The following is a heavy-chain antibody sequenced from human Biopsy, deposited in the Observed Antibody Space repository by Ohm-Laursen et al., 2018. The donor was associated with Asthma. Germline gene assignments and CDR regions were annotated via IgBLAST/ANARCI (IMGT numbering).Heavy chain of an antibody. CDR3: ARGVDRVTGLLDHFDS. D-gene: IGHD2-21*02. Sequence: SETLSFTGVVSGGAINNLYWSWIGQPPGKGLESIGHVYYSGSTNYNPSLKSRVTISIDASKNQFSLKLTSVTAADTAVHYCARGVDRVTGLLDHFDSWGQGTLVTVSS. CDR2: VYYSGST. CDR1: GGAINNLY. V-gene: IGHV4-59*01. J-gene: IGHJ4*02.